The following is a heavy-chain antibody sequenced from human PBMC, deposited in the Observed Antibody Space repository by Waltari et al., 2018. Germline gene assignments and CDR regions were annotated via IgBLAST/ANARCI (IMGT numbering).Heavy chain of an antibody. V-gene: IGHV1-18*01. CDR3: ARERHRLMEEGYLMALDP. CDR1: GYTFSDYG. D-gene: IGHD3-3*01. CDR2: ISGNKCHT. Sequence: QVQLVQSGAEVKKPGASVKVSCKASGYTFSDYGISWVRQAPGQGLEWMGWISGNKCHTNPAQKFQGRLIMTEDTSATTVYMELTYLTSDDTAVYYCARERHRLMEEGYLMALDPWGQGTLVTVSS. J-gene: IGHJ5*02.